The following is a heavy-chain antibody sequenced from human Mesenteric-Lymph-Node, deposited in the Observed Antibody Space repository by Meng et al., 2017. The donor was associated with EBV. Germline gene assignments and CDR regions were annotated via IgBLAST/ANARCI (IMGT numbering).Heavy chain of an antibody. V-gene: IGHV4-4*02. CDR3: VRVTVTGGYYFDY. CDR2: IYDSGRT. J-gene: IGHJ4*02. D-gene: IGHD4-17*01. CDR1: ESYMRRVNG. Sequence: QLEESDPGLVKLAGTLSRTCAVSESYMRRVNGWSWGRQPTGKGLEWIGEIYDSGRTSYNPSLKSRVSLSVEKYKNHFSLNLSSVTAADTAVYYCVRVTVTGGYYFDYWGQGSLVTVSS.